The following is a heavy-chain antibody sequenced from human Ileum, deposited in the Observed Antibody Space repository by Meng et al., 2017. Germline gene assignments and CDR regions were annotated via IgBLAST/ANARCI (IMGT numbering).Heavy chain of an antibody. J-gene: IGHJ4*02. CDR2: TYYRSKWFN. Sequence: VQLQQSGPGLVKPPQNLSPTWSVSGDSVSSNSAAWNWIRQSPSRGLEWLGRTYYRSKWFNEYAVSVKSRITINPDTSENQFSLQLNSVTPEDAAVYYCARGGGSYYHFDYWGQGTLVTVSS. CDR1: GDSVSSNSAA. D-gene: IGHD1-26*01. V-gene: IGHV6-1*01. CDR3: ARGGGSYYHFDY.